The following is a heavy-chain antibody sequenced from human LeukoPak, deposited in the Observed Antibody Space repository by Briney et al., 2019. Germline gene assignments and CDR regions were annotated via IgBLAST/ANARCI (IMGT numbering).Heavy chain of an antibody. Sequence: GGSLRLSCAASGFTFSGYAMTWVRQAPGKGLEGVAVISDGGGISHDAESVKGRFTISRDNSKNTLYLQMNSLRAEDTAVYYCAKYISGYAPNFDYWGQGTLVTVSS. J-gene: IGHJ4*02. CDR3: AKYISGYAPNFDY. CDR2: ISDGGGIS. CDR1: GFTFSGYA. V-gene: IGHV3-23*01. D-gene: IGHD6-19*01.